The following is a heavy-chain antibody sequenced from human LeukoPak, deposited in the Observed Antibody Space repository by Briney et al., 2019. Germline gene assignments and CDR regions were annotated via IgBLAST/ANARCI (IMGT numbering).Heavy chain of an antibody. CDR1: GFTFNTYS. V-gene: IGHV3-21*01. CDR3: ANTRGYGYYFNY. Sequence: GGSLRLSCAASGFTFNTYSMNWVRQAPGKGLEWVSSISSSSSYIYYADSVKGRFTISRDNSKNTLYLQVNSLRAEDTAVYYCANTRGYGYYFNYWGQGTLVTVSS. D-gene: IGHD2-15*01. J-gene: IGHJ4*02. CDR2: ISSSSSYI.